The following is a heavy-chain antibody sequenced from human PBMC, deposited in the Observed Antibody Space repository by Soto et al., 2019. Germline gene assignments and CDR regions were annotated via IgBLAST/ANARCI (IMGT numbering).Heavy chain of an antibody. D-gene: IGHD6-19*01. CDR3: ARDFEFADYRSGRRYFDY. Sequence: QVQLVESGGGVVQPGRSLRLSCVASGFIFSNYGMHWVRQTPDKGLEWVAVIWHDGSETFYPDSVKGRFTISRDDFKNTVYLQMNSLRVEDTAVYYCARDFEFADYRSGRRYFDYWGQGALVTVSS. CDR2: IWHDGSET. V-gene: IGHV3-33*01. J-gene: IGHJ4*02. CDR1: GFIFSNYG.